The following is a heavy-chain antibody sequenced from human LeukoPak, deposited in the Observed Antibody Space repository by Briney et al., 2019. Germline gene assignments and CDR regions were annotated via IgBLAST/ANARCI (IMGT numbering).Heavy chain of an antibody. V-gene: IGHV3-53*01. J-gene: IGHJ3*02. CDR3: ARDSGRFDVFDI. CDR1: GFTVSTNY. Sequence: PLGSLRLSCAASGFTVSTNYMSWVRQAPGKGLEWVSVIYSDGRTYYADSVKGRFTISRDNSKNTLYLQMNSLRAEDTAVYYCARDSGRFDVFDIWGQGTIVADPS. CDR2: IYSDGRT. D-gene: IGHD3-10*01.